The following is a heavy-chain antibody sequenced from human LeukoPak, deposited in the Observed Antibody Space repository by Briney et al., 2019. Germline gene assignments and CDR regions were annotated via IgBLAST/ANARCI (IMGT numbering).Heavy chain of an antibody. CDR3: ARDPGALLDDGMDV. V-gene: IGHV3-7*01. CDR1: GFTFSSYW. D-gene: IGHD1-1*01. J-gene: IGHJ6*02. Sequence: GGSQRLSCAASGFTFSSYWMSWVRQAPGKGLEWVANIKQDGSEKYYVDSVKGRFTSSRDNAKNSLYLQMNSLRAEDTAVYYCARDPGALLDDGMDVWGQGTTVTVSS. CDR2: IKQDGSEK.